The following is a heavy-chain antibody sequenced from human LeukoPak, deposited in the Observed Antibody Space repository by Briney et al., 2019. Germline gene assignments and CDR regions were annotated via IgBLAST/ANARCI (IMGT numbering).Heavy chain of an antibody. CDR1: GGSFSGYY. J-gene: IGHJ3*02. D-gene: IGHD3-3*01. CDR3: ARTIRFLEWFGAFDI. CDR2: INHSGST. Sequence: SETLSLTCAVHGGSFSGYYWSWIRQPPGKGLEWIGEINHSGSTNYNPSLKSRVTISVDTSKNQFSLKLSSVTAADTAVYYCARTIRFLEWFGAFDIWGQGTMVTVSS. V-gene: IGHV4-34*01.